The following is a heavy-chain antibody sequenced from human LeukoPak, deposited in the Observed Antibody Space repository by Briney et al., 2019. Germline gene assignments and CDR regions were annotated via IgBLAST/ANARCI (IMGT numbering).Heavy chain of an antibody. D-gene: IGHD3-22*01. CDR1: GFTFNSYT. CDR3: AKTYYYDSSGYE. J-gene: IGHJ4*02. CDR2: IRSNSRGI. V-gene: IGHV3-48*04. Sequence: GGSLRLSCAASGFTFNSYTMNWVRQAPGKGLESVSSIRSNSRGINYADSVKGRFTISRDNDKNTLYLQMNSLRAEDTAVYYCAKTYYYDSSGYEWGQGTLDTVSS.